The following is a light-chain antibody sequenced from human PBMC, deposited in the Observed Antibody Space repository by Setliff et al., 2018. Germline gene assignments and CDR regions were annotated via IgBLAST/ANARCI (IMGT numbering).Light chain of an antibody. Sequence: ALAQPRSVSGSPGQSVSISCTGTSSDVGGSNYVSWYQQHPGRAPKLMIYDVYRRPSGVPDRFSGSKSGNTASLTISGLQAEDEADYYCCSFAGRFYVRFGGGTKVTVL. CDR3: CSFAGRFYVR. V-gene: IGLV2-11*01. J-gene: IGLJ2*01. CDR1: SSDVGGSNY. CDR2: DVY.